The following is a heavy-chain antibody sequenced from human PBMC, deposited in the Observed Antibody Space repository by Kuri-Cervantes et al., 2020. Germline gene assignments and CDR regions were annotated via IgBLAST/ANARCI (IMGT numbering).Heavy chain of an antibody. D-gene: IGHD4-11*01. Sequence: GESLKISCAASGFTFSSYGMHWVRQAPGKGLVWVSRINSDGSSATYADSVKGRFTISRDNAKNTLYLQMNSLRAGDTAVYYCAKDPPDTVAGGYYYYYMDVWGKGTTVTVSS. CDR1: GFTFSSYG. V-gene: IGHV3-74*01. CDR2: INSDGSSA. CDR3: AKDPPDTVAGGYYYYYMDV. J-gene: IGHJ6*03.